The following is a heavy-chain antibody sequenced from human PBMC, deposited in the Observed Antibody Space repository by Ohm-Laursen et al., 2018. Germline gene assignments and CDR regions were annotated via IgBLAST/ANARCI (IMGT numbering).Heavy chain of an antibody. CDR2: ISWNSGSI. V-gene: IGHV3-9*01. CDR3: AKDSYYDYRYFDY. D-gene: IGHD3-22*01. CDR1: GFTFSTYA. Sequence: SLRLSCAASGFTFSTYAMHWVRQAPGKGLEWVSGISWNSGSIGYADSVKGRFTISRDNAKNSLYLQMNSLRAEDTALYYCAKDSYYDYRYFDYWGQGTLVTVSS. J-gene: IGHJ4*02.